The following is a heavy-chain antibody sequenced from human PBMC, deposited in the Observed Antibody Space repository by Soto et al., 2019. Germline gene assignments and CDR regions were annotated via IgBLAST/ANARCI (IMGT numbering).Heavy chain of an antibody. CDR2: IWFDGSTK. D-gene: IGHD4-17*01. J-gene: IGHJ6*02. CDR3: ARGDGGDYIEYALDV. CDR1: GFTFSSYG. V-gene: IGHV3-33*01. Sequence: GGSLRLSCAASGFTFSSYGMHWVRQAPGKGLEWLAVIWFDGSTKYYADSVKGRFIISRDNSKNTLYVQMNSLRAEDTAVYYCARGDGGDYIEYALDVWGLGTTVTVSS.